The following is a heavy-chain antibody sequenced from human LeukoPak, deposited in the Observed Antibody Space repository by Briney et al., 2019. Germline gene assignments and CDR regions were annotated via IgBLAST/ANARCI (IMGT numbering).Heavy chain of an antibody. D-gene: IGHD4-17*01. CDR2: IRHDESKE. CDR1: GFVFSKNG. V-gene: IGHV3-30*02. J-gene: IGHJ5*02. CDR3: AKFSYGDHVA. Sequence: GGSLRLSCAASGFVFSKNGMHWVRQAPGKGLEWVAFIRHDESKEYYADSVKGRFTISRDNSKNTLSLQMNSLRADDTALYYCAKFSYGDHVAWGQGTLVAVSS.